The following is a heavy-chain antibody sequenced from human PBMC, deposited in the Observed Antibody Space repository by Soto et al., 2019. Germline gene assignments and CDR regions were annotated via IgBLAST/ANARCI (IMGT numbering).Heavy chain of an antibody. CDR3: ARHDSSSWYGSFHAFDI. D-gene: IGHD6-13*01. CDR2: IYYSGST. V-gene: IGHV4-39*01. J-gene: IGHJ3*02. Sequence: SETLSLTCTVSGGSISSSSYYWGWIRQPPGKGLEWIGSIYYSGSTYYNPSLKSRVTISVDTSKNQFSLKLSSVTAADTAVYYCARHDSSSWYGSFHAFDIWGQGTMVTVSS. CDR1: GGSISSSSYY.